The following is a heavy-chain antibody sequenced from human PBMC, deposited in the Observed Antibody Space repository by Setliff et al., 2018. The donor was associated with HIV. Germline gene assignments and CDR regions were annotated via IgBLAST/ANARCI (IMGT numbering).Heavy chain of an antibody. CDR3: ARLGAEDFSDYDWVDY. V-gene: IGHV4-39*01. CDR2: IYYSGAT. D-gene: IGHD5-12*01. CDR1: GGSMSSSSYY. Sequence: SETLSLTCTVSGGSMSSSSYYWGWIRQTPDKGLEWIGIIYYSGATYYNPSLTSRVTISVDTSRNQFSLNLNSVTAADTAVYYCARLGAEDFSDYDWVDYWGQGTLVTVSS. J-gene: IGHJ4*02.